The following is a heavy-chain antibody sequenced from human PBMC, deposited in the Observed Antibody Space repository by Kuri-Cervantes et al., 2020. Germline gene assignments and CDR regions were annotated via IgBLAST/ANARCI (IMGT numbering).Heavy chain of an antibody. CDR2: IDRDGREI. D-gene: IGHD3-10*01. Sequence: GESLKISCAVSGFTFRDSAMSWVRQAPGKGLEWVTSIDRDGREIFYVDSVKGRFTISRDNAKNSLSLQMNSLRAEDTALYYCARGDDSRWFQDWGQGTLVTVS. CDR3: ARGDDSRWFQD. CDR1: GFTFRDSA. V-gene: IGHV3-7*04. J-gene: IGHJ1*01.